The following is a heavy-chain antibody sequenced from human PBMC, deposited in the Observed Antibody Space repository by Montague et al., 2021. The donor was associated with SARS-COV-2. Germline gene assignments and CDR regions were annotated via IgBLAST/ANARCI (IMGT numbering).Heavy chain of an antibody. Sequence: SLRLSCAGPGFTLSNNYMSWVRQAPGKGLEWVSILYADGSTKNADSVRGRFTISRDNSRNTLYLQMNSLRTEDTATYYCTRDQFFQQHLQWGQGILVVVPS. CDR3: TRDQFFQQHLQ. V-gene: IGHV3-66*02. D-gene: IGHD3-3*01. J-gene: IGHJ4*02. CDR1: GFTLSNNY. CDR2: LYADGST.